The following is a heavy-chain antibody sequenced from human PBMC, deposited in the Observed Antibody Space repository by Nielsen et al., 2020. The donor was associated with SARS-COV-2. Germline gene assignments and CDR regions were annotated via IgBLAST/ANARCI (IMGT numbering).Heavy chain of an antibody. CDR2: INGGGDST. CDR1: GFTFNSYH. J-gene: IGHJ4*02. V-gene: IGHV3-23*01. CDR3: AKHRWGHFYDTTDY. Sequence: GGSLRLSCAASGFTFNSYHMSWVRQAPGKGLEWVSTINGGGDSTYYADSVKGRFTISRDNSKNTLYVQMNSLRAEDTAVYYCAKHRWGHFYDTTDYWGQGSLVTVSS. D-gene: IGHD3-22*01.